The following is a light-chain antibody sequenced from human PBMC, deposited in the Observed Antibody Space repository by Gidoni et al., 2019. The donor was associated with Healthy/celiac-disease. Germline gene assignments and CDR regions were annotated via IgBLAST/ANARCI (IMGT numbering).Light chain of an antibody. CDR3: QQYNNWPLT. CDR2: GAS. Sequence: PGERATLSCRASQSVSSNLAWYQQKPGQAPRLLIYGASTRATGIPARLSGSGSGTEFTLTISSLQSEDFAVYYCQQYNNWPLTFGQGTRLEIK. J-gene: IGKJ5*01. CDR1: QSVSSN. V-gene: IGKV3-15*01.